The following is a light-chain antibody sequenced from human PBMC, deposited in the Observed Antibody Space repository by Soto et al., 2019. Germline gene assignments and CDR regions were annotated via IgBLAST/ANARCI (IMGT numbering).Light chain of an antibody. CDR2: EVS. J-gene: IGLJ1*01. V-gene: IGLV2-14*01. CDR3: SSYTSSSTLYV. CDR1: SSDVGGYNY. Sequence: QAVVTQPASVSGSPGQSITISCTGTSSDVGGYNYVSWYQQHPGKAPKLMIYEVSNRPSGVSNRFPGSKSGNTDSLTISGLQAEDEADYYCSSYTSSSTLYVFGTGTKLTVL.